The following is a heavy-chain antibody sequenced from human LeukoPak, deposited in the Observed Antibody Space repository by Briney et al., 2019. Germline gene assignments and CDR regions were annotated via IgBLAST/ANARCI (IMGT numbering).Heavy chain of an antibody. Sequence: GRSLRLSCAASGFTFSSYGMHWVRQAPGKGLEWVAVISYDGSNKYYADSVKGRFTISRDNSKNTLYLQMNSLRAEGTAVYYCARDLSGSAYSSPFDYWGQGTLVTVSS. CDR1: GFTFSSYG. CDR3: ARDLSGSAYSSPFDY. D-gene: IGHD6-13*01. CDR2: ISYDGSNK. V-gene: IGHV3-30*03. J-gene: IGHJ4*02.